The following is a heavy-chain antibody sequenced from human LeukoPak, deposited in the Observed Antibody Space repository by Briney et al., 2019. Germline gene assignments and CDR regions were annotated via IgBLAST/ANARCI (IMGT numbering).Heavy chain of an antibody. Sequence: GGSLRLSCVASGLAFSNSAMTWVRQAPGKGLEWVSIITDSGSSTFYADSVKGRFTISRDTSINTLYLQMNSLGVDDTAVYYCATVGGSCASSNCYAYFDYWGQGTLVTVSS. CDR3: ATVGGSCASSNCYAYFDY. CDR1: GLAFSNSA. D-gene: IGHD2-2*01. V-gene: IGHV3-23*01. J-gene: IGHJ4*02. CDR2: ITDSGSST.